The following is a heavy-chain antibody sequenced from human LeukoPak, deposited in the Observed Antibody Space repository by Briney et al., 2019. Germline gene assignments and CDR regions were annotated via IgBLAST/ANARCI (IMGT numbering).Heavy chain of an antibody. J-gene: IGHJ4*02. CDR1: GFNFIDNS. D-gene: IGHD2-2*02. CDR2: ISSSNTYI. Sequence: PGGSLRLSCAGSGFNFIDNSMHWVRQALGKGLEWVSSISSSNTYIYYRDSVKGRFTISRDNAKNSLFLQMSSLRDEDTAVYYCARGYCSGTSCYMFASWGQGTRVAVSS. CDR3: ARGYCSGTSCYMFAS. V-gene: IGHV3-21*01.